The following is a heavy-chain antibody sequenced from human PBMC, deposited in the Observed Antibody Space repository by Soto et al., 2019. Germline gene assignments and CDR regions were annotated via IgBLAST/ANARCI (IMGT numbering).Heavy chain of an antibody. CDR3: ASLPYSSSWGYFDY. J-gene: IGHJ4*02. V-gene: IGHV4-59*08. Sequence: QVQLQESGPGLVKPSETLSLTCTVSGGSISSYYWSWIRQPPGKGLEWIGYIYYSGSTNYNPSLKSRVTIPVDTSKNQFSLKLSSVTAADTAVYYCASLPYSSSWGYFDYWGQGTLVTVSS. CDR2: IYYSGST. CDR1: GGSISSYY. D-gene: IGHD6-13*01.